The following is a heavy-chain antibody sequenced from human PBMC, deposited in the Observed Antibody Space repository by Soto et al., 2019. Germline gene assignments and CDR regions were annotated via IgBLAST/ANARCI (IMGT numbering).Heavy chain of an antibody. V-gene: IGHV3-30*18. CDR3: AKDQASGQGSFDS. CDR1: GFTLSDHY. CDR2: ISFDETNK. J-gene: IGHJ4*02. Sequence: GGSLRLSCAGSGFTLSDHYIDWVRQAPGKGLEWVAGISFDETNKKYYADSVKGRFTISRDNSKNTLFLQMNSLRADDTAVYYCAKDQASGQGSFDSWGQGTLVTVSS.